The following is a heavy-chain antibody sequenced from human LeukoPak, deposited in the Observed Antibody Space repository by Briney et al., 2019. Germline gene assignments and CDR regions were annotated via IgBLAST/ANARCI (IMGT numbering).Heavy chain of an antibody. J-gene: IGHJ2*01. CDR2: IYPGDSDT. V-gene: IGHV5-51*01. D-gene: IGHD3-10*01. Sequence: GESLKISCKGSGYSFTSYWIGWVRQMPGKGLEWMGIIYPGDSDTRYSPSFQGQVTISADKSISTAYLQWSSLKASDTAMYYCARPGVPRGPAWYFDLWGRGTLVTVSS. CDR1: GYSFTSYW. CDR3: ARPGVPRGPAWYFDL.